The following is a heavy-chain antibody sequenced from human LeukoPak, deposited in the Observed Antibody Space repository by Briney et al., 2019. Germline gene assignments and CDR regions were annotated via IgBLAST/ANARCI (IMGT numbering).Heavy chain of an antibody. J-gene: IGHJ4*02. D-gene: IGHD3-22*01. CDR3: AKGGGGITMIVVVITTWDY. V-gene: IGHV3-23*01. CDR2: ISGSGGST. CDR1: GFTFSSYW. Sequence: TGGSLRLSCAASGFTFSSYWMYWVRQAPGKGLEWVSAISGSGGSTYYADSVKGRFTISRDNSKNTLYLQMNSLRAEDTAVYYCAKGGGGITMIVVVITTWDYWGQGTLVTVSS.